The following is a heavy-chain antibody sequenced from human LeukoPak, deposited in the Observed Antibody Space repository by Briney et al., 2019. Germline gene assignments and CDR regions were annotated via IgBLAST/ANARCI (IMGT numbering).Heavy chain of an antibody. CDR3: ARANTYYYDSSGYYFDY. CDR2: IWYDGSNK. V-gene: IGHV3-33*01. D-gene: IGHD3-22*01. Sequence: GGSLRLSCAASGFTFSSYGMHWVRQAPGKGLEWVAVIWYDGSNKYYADSVKGRFTISRDNSKNSLYLQMNSLRAEDTAVYYCARANTYYYDSSGYYFDYWGQGTLVTVSS. J-gene: IGHJ4*02. CDR1: GFTFSSYG.